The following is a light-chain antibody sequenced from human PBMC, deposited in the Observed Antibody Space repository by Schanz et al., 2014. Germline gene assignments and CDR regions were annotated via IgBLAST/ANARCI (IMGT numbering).Light chain of an antibody. V-gene: IGLV2-8*01. J-gene: IGLJ3*02. CDR3: SSYTSRSTHWV. CDR1: SSDIGRYNY. Sequence: QSALTQPPSASGSPGQSVTISCTGTSSDIGRYNYVSWYQHHPGKAPKLLIYDVTKRPSGVPDRFSGSKSGNTASLTVSGLQAEDEADYYCSSYTSRSTHWVFGGGTKVTVL. CDR2: DVT.